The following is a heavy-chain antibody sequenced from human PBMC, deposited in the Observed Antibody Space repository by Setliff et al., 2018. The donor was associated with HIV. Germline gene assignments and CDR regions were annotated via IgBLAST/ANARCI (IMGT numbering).Heavy chain of an antibody. CDR3: ARRIDNSGSFPDKNWFDT. Sequence: SETLSLTCAVYGGSLSGYYWSWIRQSPGRGLEWIGFIFSSGSTKYNPSLQSRVTMSIDTSKNQFSLKLTSVTAADTAVYYCARRIDNSGSFPDKNWFDTWGQGSLVTSPQ. J-gene: IGHJ5*02. D-gene: IGHD3-10*01. V-gene: IGHV4-4*09. CDR2: IFSSGST. CDR1: GGSLSGYY.